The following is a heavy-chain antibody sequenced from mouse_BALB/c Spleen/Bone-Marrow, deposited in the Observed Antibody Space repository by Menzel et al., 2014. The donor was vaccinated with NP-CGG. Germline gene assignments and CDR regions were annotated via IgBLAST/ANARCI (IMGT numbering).Heavy chain of an antibody. CDR1: GSSITSDYA. V-gene: IGHV3-2*02. D-gene: IGHD1-1*01. J-gene: IGHJ4*01. CDR2: ISYSGST. CDR3: ASITTVVGTWDAMDY. Sequence: DVQLVESGPGLVKPSQSLSLTCTVTGSSITSDYAWNWIRQFPGNKLEWMGYISYSGSTSYNPSLKSRISITRDTSKNQFFLQLNSVTTEDTATYYCASITTVVGTWDAMDYWGQGTSVTVSS.